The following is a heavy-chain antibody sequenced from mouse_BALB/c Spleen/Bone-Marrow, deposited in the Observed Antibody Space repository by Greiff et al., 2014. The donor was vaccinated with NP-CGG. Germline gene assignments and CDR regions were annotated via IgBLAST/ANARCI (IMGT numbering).Heavy chain of an antibody. CDR2: INPGSGGT. D-gene: IGHD3-3*01. CDR3: ARRDGSYFDY. CDR1: GYALTNYL. Sequence: VQLQQSGAELVRPGTSVKVSCKASGYALTNYLIEWVKQRPGQGLEWIGMINPGSGGTNYNEKFKGKATLTADKSSSTAYMQLSSLTSDDSVVYFCARRDGSYFDYWGQGTTLTVSS. V-gene: IGHV1-54*01. J-gene: IGHJ2*01.